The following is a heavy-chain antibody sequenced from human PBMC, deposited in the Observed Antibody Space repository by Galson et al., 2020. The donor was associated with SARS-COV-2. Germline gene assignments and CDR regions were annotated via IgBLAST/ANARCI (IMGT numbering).Heavy chain of an antibody. J-gene: IGHJ5*02. V-gene: IGHV3-9*01. D-gene: IGHD1-1*01. CDR1: GFTFDDFA. Sequence: SLKISCAASGFTFDDFAMHWVRQAPGRGLEWVSGISWNSNNIGYADSVKGRFTISRDNAKNSLYLQMNSLRTEDTAFYYCAKGPGVEMSTTYWGNWFDPWGQGTLVTVSS. CDR3: AKGPGVEMSTTYWGNWFDP. CDR2: ISWNSNNI.